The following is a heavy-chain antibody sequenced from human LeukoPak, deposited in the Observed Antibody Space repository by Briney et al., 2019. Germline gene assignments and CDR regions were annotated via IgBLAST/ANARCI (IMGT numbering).Heavy chain of an antibody. CDR2: INHSGST. CDR1: GGSFSGYY. J-gene: IGHJ4*02. CDR3: ASPVSDYYDSSGYYGNDY. Sequence: SETLSLTCAVYGGSFSGYYWSWIRQPPGKGPERIGEINHSGSTYYNPSLKSRVTISVDTSKNQFSLKLSSVTAADTAVYYCASPVSDYYDSSGYYGNDYWGQGTLVTVSS. V-gene: IGHV4-34*01. D-gene: IGHD3-22*01.